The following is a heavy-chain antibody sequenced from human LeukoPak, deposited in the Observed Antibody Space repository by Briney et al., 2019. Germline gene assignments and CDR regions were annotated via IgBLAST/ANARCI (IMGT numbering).Heavy chain of an antibody. Sequence: GGSLRLSCAASGFTFSSYNMDWVRQAPGKGLEWVSSITSGSSYIYYADSVKGRFTISRDNAKNSLYLQMNSLRAEDTAVYYCASNGIVVGMRWGQGTLVTVSS. CDR2: ITSGSSYI. D-gene: IGHD3-22*01. J-gene: IGHJ4*02. CDR1: GFTFSSYN. CDR3: ASNGIVVGMR. V-gene: IGHV3-21*01.